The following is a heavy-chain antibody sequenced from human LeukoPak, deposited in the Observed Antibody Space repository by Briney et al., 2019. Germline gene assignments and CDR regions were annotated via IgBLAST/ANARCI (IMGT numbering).Heavy chain of an antibody. CDR2: ISGSGGST. V-gene: IGHV3-23*01. J-gene: IGHJ6*03. CDR3: AKTAYYYDSSSYYYSDYYYHYMDV. CDR1: GFTFSSYE. Sequence: GGSLRLSCAASGFTFSSYEMNWVRQAPGKGLEWVSAISGSGGSTYYADSVKGRVTISRDNSKNTLYLQMNSLRAEDTAVYYCAKTAYYYDSSSYYYSDYYYHYMDVWGKGTTVTISS. D-gene: IGHD3-22*01.